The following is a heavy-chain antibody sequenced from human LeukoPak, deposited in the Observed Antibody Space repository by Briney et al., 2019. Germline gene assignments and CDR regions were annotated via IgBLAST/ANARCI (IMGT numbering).Heavy chain of an antibody. Sequence: PGGSLRLSCEASGFIFNNYAMSWVRQAPGKGLQWVSSISGSGGSTDYADSVKGRFTISRDNDKSSLYLQMNSLRGEDTAVYFCARVGGSWELILWGQGTLVTVS. CDR2: ISGSGGST. D-gene: IGHD2-15*01. J-gene: IGHJ4*02. V-gene: IGHV3-23*01. CDR3: ARVGGSWELIL. CDR1: GFIFNNYA.